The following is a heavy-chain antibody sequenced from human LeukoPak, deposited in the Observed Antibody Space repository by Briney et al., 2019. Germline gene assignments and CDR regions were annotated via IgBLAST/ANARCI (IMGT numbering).Heavy chain of an antibody. D-gene: IGHD4-17*01. CDR2: ISSSSSTI. Sequence: GGSLRLSCAASGFTFSSYSTNWVRQAPGKGLEWVSYISSSSSTIYYADSVKGRLTISRDNAKNSLYLQMNSLRAEDTAVYYCARDGDGDYVPHYFDYWGQGTLVTVSS. CDR3: ARDGDGDYVPHYFDY. V-gene: IGHV3-48*04. CDR1: GFTFSSYS. J-gene: IGHJ4*02.